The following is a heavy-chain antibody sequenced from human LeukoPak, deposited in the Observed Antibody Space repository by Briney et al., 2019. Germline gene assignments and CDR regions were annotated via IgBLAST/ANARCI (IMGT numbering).Heavy chain of an antibody. CDR3: ARDPYSGSYGADYYYYMDV. D-gene: IGHD1-26*01. J-gene: IGHJ6*03. CDR1: GFTFSSYN. Sequence: PGGSLRLSCAASGFTFSSYNMNWVRQTPGQGLEWVSSITSGSSHIYYADSVKGRFTISRDNAKSSLYLQMNSPRAEDTAVYYCARDPYSGSYGADYYYYMDVWGKGTTVTISS. V-gene: IGHV3-21*01. CDR2: ITSGSSHI.